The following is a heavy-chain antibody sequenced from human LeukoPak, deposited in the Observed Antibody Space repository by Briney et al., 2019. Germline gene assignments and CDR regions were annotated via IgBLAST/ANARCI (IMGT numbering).Heavy chain of an antibody. V-gene: IGHV5-51*01. CDR3: ARQEVTHYYYYYGMDV. Sequence: GESLKISCKGSGYTFTSYWIGWVRRMPGKGLEWMGIIYPGDSDTTYSPSFQGQVTISADKSISTAYLQWSSLKPSDTAMYYCARQEVTHYYYYYGMDVWGQGTTVTVSS. CDR1: GYTFTSYW. D-gene: IGHD2-21*02. CDR2: IYPGDSDT. J-gene: IGHJ6*02.